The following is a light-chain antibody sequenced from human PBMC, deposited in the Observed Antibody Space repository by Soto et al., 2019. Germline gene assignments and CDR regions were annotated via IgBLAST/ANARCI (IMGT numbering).Light chain of an antibody. V-gene: IGKV1-16*01. CDR3: QQHKTYPRT. CDR1: QGVSTD. J-gene: IGKJ1*01. Sequence: DIQMTQSPFSLSASVGDRVTIFCRASQGVSTDLAWFQQKPGKAPRSLIYAASNLQSGVPSRFTGSGSGTDFTLTINNLQPEDFATYYCQQHKTYPRTFGQGTKVEIK. CDR2: AAS.